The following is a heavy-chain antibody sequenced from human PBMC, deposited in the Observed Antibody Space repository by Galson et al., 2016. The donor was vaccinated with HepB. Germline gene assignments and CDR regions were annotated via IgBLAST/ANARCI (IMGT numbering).Heavy chain of an antibody. V-gene: IGHV7-4-1*02. CDR1: GYTFTNYP. D-gene: IGHD1-26*01. CDR2: ISTLTGNP. J-gene: IGHJ4*02. CDR3: ARLSLVGATDFDY. Sequence: SVKVSCKASGYTFTNYPMSWVRQAPGQGLEWLGWISTLTGNPTYAQGFIGRFVFSFDPSVSTAYLQISSLKPEDTAVYYCARLSLVGATDFDYWGQGTLVTVSS.